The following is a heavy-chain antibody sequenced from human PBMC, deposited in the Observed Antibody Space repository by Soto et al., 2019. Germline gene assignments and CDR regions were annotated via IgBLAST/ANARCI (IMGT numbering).Heavy chain of an antibody. CDR3: VRGDRDIVVVVAATSYYFDY. D-gene: IGHD2-15*01. CDR1: GGSFSGYY. J-gene: IGHJ4*02. CDR2: INHSGST. Sequence: SETLSLTCAVYGGSFSGYYWSWIRQPPGKGLEWIGEINHSGSTNYNPSLKSRVTISVDTSKNQFSLKLSSVTAADTAVYYCVRGDRDIVVVVAATSYYFDYWGQGTLVTVSS. V-gene: IGHV4-34*01.